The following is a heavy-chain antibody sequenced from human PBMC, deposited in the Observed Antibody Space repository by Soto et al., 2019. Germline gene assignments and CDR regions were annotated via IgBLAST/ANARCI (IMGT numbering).Heavy chain of an antibody. CDR1: GFTASSNY. J-gene: IGHJ4*02. Sequence: GGSLRLSCAASGFTASSNYMSWVRQAPGKGLEGVSFIYSDGSTYYADSVKGRFTISRDNSKNTLYLQMNSLRAEDTAVYYCASPGGLSGYDFDYWGQGTLVTVSS. CDR3: ASPGGLSGYDFDY. D-gene: IGHD3-22*01. CDR2: IYSDGST. V-gene: IGHV3-66*01.